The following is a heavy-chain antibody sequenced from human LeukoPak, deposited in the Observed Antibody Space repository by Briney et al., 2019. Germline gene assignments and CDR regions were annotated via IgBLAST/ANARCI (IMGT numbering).Heavy chain of an antibody. D-gene: IGHD4/OR15-4a*01. CDR1: GFTFSSYS. Sequence: PGGSLRLSCAASGFTFSSYSMNWARQAPGKGLEWVSSISSSSSYIYYADSVKGRFAISRDNAKNSLYLQMNSLRAEDTAVYYCARALTKTYYFDYWGQGTLVTVSS. CDR3: ARALTKTYYFDY. J-gene: IGHJ4*02. V-gene: IGHV3-21*01. CDR2: ISSSSSYI.